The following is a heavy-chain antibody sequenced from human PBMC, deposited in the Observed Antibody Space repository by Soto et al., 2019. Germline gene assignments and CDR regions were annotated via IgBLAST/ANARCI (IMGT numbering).Heavy chain of an antibody. V-gene: IGHV4-30-4*01. CDR3: ARDRYDSSGSVHPLDY. J-gene: IGHJ4*02. Sequence: QVQLQESGPGLVKPSQTLSFTCTVSGGSISSGDYYWSWIRQPPGKGLEWIGYIYYSGSTYYNPSLKSRVTISVDTSKNQFSLKLSSVTAADTAVYYCARDRYDSSGSVHPLDYWGQGTLVTVSS. CDR1: GGSISSGDYY. D-gene: IGHD3-22*01. CDR2: IYYSGST.